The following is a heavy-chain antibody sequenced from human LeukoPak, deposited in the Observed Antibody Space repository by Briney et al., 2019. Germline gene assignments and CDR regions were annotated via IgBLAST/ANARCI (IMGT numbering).Heavy chain of an antibody. J-gene: IGHJ4*02. CDR1: GYTFTSYY. CDR3: ARNGRYGDYVVDY. V-gene: IGHV1-69*13. D-gene: IGHD4-17*01. Sequence: SVKVSCKASGYTFTSYYMHWVRQAPGQGLEWMGGIIPIFGTANYAQKFQGRVTITADESTSTAYMELSSLRSEDTAVYYCARNGRYGDYVVDYWGQGTLVTVSS. CDR2: IIPIFGTA.